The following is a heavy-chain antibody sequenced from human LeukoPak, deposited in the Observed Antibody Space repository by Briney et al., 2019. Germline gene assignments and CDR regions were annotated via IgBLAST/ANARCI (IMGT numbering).Heavy chain of an antibody. CDR3: ARVGHDYGDAFDI. J-gene: IGHJ3*02. Sequence: PGGSLRLSCAASGFTFSSYSMNWVRQAPGKGLEWVSYISSSSSTIYYADSVKGRFTISRDNAKNSLYLQMNSLRAEDTAVYYCARVGHDYGDAFDIWGQGTMVTVSS. CDR1: GFTFSSYS. CDR2: ISSSSSTI. V-gene: IGHV3-48*01. D-gene: IGHD5-12*01.